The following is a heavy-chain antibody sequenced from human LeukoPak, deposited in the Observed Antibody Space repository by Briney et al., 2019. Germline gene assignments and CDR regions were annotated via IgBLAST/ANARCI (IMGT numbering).Heavy chain of an antibody. CDR3: ARDDPITMVRGVITPFDY. CDR1: GFTFDDYG. J-gene: IGHJ4*02. V-gene: IGHV3-20*04. Sequence: GGSLRLSCAASGFTFDDYGMSWVRQAPGKGLEWVSGINWNGGSTGYADSVKGRYTISRDNAKNSLYLQMNSLRAEDTALYYCARDDPITMVRGVITPFDYWGQGTLVTVSS. D-gene: IGHD3-10*01. CDR2: INWNGGST.